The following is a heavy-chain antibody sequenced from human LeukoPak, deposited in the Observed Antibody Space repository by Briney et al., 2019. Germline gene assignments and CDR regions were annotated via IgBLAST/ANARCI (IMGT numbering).Heavy chain of an antibody. CDR3: ATLSAGH. CDR2: ISCSGGNI. Sequence: GGPLRLSCAASGFTFSSYAMSWVRQAPGKGLEWVSGISCSGGNIYYADSVKGLFTISRDNSKNALYLQMTSLRAEDTAVYYCATLSAGHWGQATLVTVSS. D-gene: IGHD1-1*01. V-gene: IGHV3-23*01. J-gene: IGHJ4*02. CDR1: GFTFSSYA.